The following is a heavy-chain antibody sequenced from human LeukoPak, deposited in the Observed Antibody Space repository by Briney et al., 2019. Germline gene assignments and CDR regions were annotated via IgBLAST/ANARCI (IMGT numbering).Heavy chain of an antibody. CDR3: TMPVYCSSTSCPLASPDY. D-gene: IGHD2-2*01. Sequence: GSLKLSCAASGFTFSGSAMHWVRQASGKGLEWVGRIRSKANSYATAYAASVKGRFTISRDDSKNTAYLQMNSLKTEDTAVYYCTMPVYCSSTSCPLASPDYWGQGTLVTVSS. CDR1: GFTFSGSA. CDR2: IRSKANSYAT. V-gene: IGHV3-73*01. J-gene: IGHJ4*02.